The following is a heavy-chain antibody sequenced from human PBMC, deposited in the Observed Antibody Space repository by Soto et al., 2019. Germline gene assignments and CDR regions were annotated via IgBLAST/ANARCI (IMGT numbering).Heavy chain of an antibody. J-gene: IGHJ6*02. V-gene: IGHV3-53*01. Sequence: EVQLVESGGDLIQPGGSLRLSCAVSGLTVSSYAMSWVRQAPGEGLEWVSVIYASDSTHYADSVKGRFTISRDNSKNTLFLQMNSLRAEDTAVYYCAKGWMDVWGQGTTVTVS. CDR3: AKGWMDV. CDR1: GLTVSSYA. CDR2: IYASDST.